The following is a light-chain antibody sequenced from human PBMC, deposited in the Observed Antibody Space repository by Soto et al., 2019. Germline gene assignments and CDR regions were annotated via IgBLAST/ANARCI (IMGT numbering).Light chain of an antibody. J-gene: IGKJ1*01. Sequence: EIVMTQSPATLSVSPGERATLSCRAGQSVSSSLAWYQQKPGQAPRLLIYGASTRATGIPARFSGSGSGTDFTLTISSLQSEDFAVYSCQQYNNWPRTFGQGTKVEI. V-gene: IGKV3-15*01. CDR1: QSVSSS. CDR2: GAS. CDR3: QQYNNWPRT.